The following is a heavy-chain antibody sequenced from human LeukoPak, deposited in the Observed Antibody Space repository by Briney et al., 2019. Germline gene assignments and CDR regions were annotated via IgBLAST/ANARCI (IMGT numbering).Heavy chain of an antibody. CDR2: IYYSGST. CDR1: GGSISSSSYY. D-gene: IGHD3-16*01. CDR3: ARHDYDRAD. Sequence: SETLSLTCTVSGGSISSSSYYWGWIRQPPGKGLEWIGSIYYSGSTYYNPSLKSRVTISVDTSKNQFSLKLSSVTAADTAVYYCARHDYDRADWGQGTLVTVSS. V-gene: IGHV4-39*01. J-gene: IGHJ4*02.